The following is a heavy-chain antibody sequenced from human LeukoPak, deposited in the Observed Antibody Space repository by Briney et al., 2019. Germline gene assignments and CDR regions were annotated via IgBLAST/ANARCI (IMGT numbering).Heavy chain of an antibody. V-gene: IGHV4-38-2*02. Sequence: PSETLSLTCTVPAYSISSGYYWGWIRQPPGKGLEWTGSIFQSGHTYYSPSLKSRVTIAVDTSNNRFSLSLSAVTAADTAIYYCARDTRTAQGFDYWGQGILVTVSS. J-gene: IGHJ4*02. CDR2: IFQSGHT. CDR3: ARDTRTAQGFDY. D-gene: IGHD2-15*01. CDR1: AYSISSGYY.